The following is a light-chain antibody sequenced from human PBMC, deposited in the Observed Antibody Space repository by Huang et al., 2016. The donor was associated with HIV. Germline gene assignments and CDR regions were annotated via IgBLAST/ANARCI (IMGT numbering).Light chain of an antibody. V-gene: IGKV3-15*01. CDR2: CAS. J-gene: IGKJ4*01. CDR3: QQYDKWPLP. Sequence: EIVMTQSPATLSVSPGERSTLSCRASQSVSNNLACDQQKPGQAPRRLIYCASTRATGIPARFSGSGSGTEFTLTISSLQSEDFAVYYCQQYDKWPLPFGGGTKVEIK. CDR1: QSVSNN.